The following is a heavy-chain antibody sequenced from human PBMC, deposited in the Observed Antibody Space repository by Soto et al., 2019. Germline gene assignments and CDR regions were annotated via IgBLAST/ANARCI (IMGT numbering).Heavy chain of an antibody. CDR1: GFTFISYA. CDR2: KSFGGSTE. V-gene: IGHV3-30-3*01. CDR3: ARSRHGSGSYTHFYYGLDV. D-gene: IGHD3-10*01. Sequence: QVQLVESGGGVVQPGRSLRLSCAASGFTFISYAMHWVRQAPGKGLEWVAVKSFGGSTEYYAVSVKGRFTISRENSKNTVYLQMNSLRSDDTAVYSCARSRHGSGSYTHFYYGLDVWGQGATVTVS. J-gene: IGHJ6*02.